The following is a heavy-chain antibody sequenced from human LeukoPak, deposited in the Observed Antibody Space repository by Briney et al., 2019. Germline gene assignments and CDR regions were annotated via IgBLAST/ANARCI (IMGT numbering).Heavy chain of an antibody. CDR2: INSDGSST. Sequence: GGSLGLSCAASGFTFSSYWMHWVRQAPGKGLVWVSRINSDGSSTSYADSVKGRFTISRDNAKNTLYLQMNSLRAEDTAVYYCARVAVAGTDDYWGQGTLVTVSS. D-gene: IGHD6-19*01. CDR1: GFTFSSYW. CDR3: ARVAVAGTDDY. J-gene: IGHJ4*02. V-gene: IGHV3-74*01.